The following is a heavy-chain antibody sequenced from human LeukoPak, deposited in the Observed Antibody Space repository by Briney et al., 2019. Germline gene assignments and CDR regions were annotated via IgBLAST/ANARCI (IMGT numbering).Heavy chain of an antibody. CDR3: AGSDYYYYMDV. Sequence: SETLSLTCTVSGGSISSSSYYWGWIRQPPGKGLEWIGSIYHSGSTYYNPFLKSRVTISVDTSKNQFSLKLSSVTAADTAVFYCAGSDYYYYMDVWGKGTTVTVSS. V-gene: IGHV4-39*01. CDR2: IYHSGST. CDR1: GGSISSSSYY. D-gene: IGHD3-10*01. J-gene: IGHJ6*03.